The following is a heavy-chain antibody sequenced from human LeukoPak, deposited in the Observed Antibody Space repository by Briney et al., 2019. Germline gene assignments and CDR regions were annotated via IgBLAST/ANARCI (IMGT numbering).Heavy chain of an antibody. Sequence: GGSLRLSCAASGFTFSSYAMSWVRQAPGKGVEWVSAISGSGGSTYYADSVKGRFTISRDNSKNTLYLQMNSLRAEDTAVYYCAKLNTGVPAANYWYFDLWGRGTLVTVSS. CDR1: GFTFSSYA. D-gene: IGHD2-2*01. CDR3: AKLNTGVPAANYWYFDL. CDR2: ISGSGGST. J-gene: IGHJ2*01. V-gene: IGHV3-23*01.